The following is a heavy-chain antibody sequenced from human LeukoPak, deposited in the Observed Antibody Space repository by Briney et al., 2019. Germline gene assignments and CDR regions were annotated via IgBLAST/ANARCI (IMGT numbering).Heavy chain of an antibody. V-gene: IGHV1-8*02. D-gene: IGHD6-19*01. J-gene: IGHJ6*02. CDR3: ARVDSSGWLQAYYYYYGMDV. CDR1: GYTFTGYY. CDR2: INPNSGNT. Sequence: ASVKVSCKASGYTFTGYYMHWVRQAPGQGLEWMGWINPNSGNTGYAQKFQGRVTMARNTSISTAYMELSSLRSEDTAVYYCARVDSSGWLQAYYYYYGMDVWGQGTTVTVSS.